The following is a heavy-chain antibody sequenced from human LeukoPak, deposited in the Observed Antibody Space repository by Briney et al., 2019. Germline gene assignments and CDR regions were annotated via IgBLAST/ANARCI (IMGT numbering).Heavy chain of an antibody. V-gene: IGHV4-59*01. CDR3: ARGGYCSSTSCYSTIAAPFDP. Sequence: PSETLSLTCTVSGGSISSYYWSWIRQPPGKGLEWIGYIYYSGSTNYNPSLKSRVTISVDTSKNQFSLKLSSVTAADTAVYYCARGGYCSSTSCYSTIAAPFDPWGQGILVTVSS. J-gene: IGHJ5*02. D-gene: IGHD2-2*02. CDR2: IYYSGST. CDR1: GGSISSYY.